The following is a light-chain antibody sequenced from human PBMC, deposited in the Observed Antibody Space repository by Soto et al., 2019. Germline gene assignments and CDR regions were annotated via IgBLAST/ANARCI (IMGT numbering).Light chain of an antibody. V-gene: IGLV2-14*01. CDR2: DVS. Sequence: QSALTQPTSVSGSPGQSITISCTGTSSDVGGRDHVSWYQQHPGKAPKLMIYDVSNRPSGVSNRFSGSKSGNTASLTISGLQAEDEADYYCCSYTTSTTGVFGTWTKLTV. J-gene: IGLJ1*01. CDR1: SSDVGGRDH. CDR3: CSYTTSTTGV.